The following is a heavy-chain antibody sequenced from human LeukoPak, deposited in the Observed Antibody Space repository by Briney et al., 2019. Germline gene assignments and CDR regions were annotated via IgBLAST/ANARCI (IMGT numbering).Heavy chain of an antibody. J-gene: IGHJ4*02. Sequence: SETLSLTCTVSGGSMISYYWGCIRQPPGKGLEWVGYISYSGSATYNPSLKSRVTISIDTPKNQFSLKLSSVTAADTAVYYCARDKQPGDYWGQGTLVTVSS. CDR1: GGSMISYY. CDR3: ARDKQPGDY. V-gene: IGHV4-59*01. CDR2: ISYSGSA. D-gene: IGHD5-18*01.